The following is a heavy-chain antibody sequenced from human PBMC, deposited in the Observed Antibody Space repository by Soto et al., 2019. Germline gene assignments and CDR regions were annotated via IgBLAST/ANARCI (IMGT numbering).Heavy chain of an antibody. Sequence: QVQLVQSGAEVKKPGSSVKVSCKASGGTFSSYAISWVRQAPGQGLEWMGGIIPIFGTANYAQKFQGRVTITADESTSTAYMELSSLRSEDTAVYYCARRRPGGLELPHQDQYWYFDRWGRGTLVTVSS. J-gene: IGHJ2*01. CDR3: ARRRPGGLELPHQDQYWYFDR. CDR2: IIPIFGTA. CDR1: GGTFSSYA. V-gene: IGHV1-69*01. D-gene: IGHD1-7*01.